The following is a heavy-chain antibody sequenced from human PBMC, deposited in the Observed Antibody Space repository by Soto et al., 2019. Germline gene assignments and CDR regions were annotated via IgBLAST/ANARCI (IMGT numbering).Heavy chain of an antibody. J-gene: IGHJ6*02. CDR3: ARLGHDYSNSGMDV. Sequence: SLKISCKGSGYTFTGYWINWVRQMPGKGLEWMGKIDPSDSSTNYSPSDSPSFQGHVTISTDKSITTAYLQWSSLKASDTAIYYCARLGHDYSNSGMDVWGQGTTVTVSS. V-gene: IGHV5-10-1*01. CDR1: GYTFTGYW. D-gene: IGHD4-4*01. CDR2: IDPSDSST.